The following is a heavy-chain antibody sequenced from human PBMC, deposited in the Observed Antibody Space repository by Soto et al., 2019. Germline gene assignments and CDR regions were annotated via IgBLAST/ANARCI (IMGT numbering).Heavy chain of an antibody. CDR1: GYTFTSYY. Sequence: GASVKVSCKASGYTFTSYYMHWVRQAPGQGLEWMGIINPSGGSTNYAQKFQGRVTITADESTSTAYMELSSLRSEDTAVYYCARSAAKIVVEVGFDYWGQGTLVTVSS. V-gene: IGHV1-46*01. CDR3: ARSAAKIVVEVGFDY. J-gene: IGHJ4*02. CDR2: INPSGGST. D-gene: IGHD2-21*01.